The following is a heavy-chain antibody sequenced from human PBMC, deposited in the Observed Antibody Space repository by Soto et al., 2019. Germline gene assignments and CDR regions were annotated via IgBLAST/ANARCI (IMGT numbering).Heavy chain of an antibody. CDR3: AKRGYGRYNWFDP. D-gene: IGHD5-18*01. J-gene: IGHJ5*02. V-gene: IGHV3-30*18. Sequence: PGGSLRLSCAASGFTFSSYGMHWVRQAPGKGLEWVAVISYDGSNKYYADSVKGRFTISRDNSMNTLYLQMNSLRAEDTAVYYCAKRGYGRYNWFDPWGQGTLVTVPS. CDR1: GFTFSSYG. CDR2: ISYDGSNK.